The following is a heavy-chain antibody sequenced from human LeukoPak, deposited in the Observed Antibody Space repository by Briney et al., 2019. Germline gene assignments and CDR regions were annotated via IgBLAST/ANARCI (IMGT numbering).Heavy chain of an antibody. CDR1: GFTFDDYA. CDR3: AKDTQYSGSYDGMDV. D-gene: IGHD1-26*01. J-gene: IGHJ6*02. V-gene: IGHV3-43*02. Sequence: GGSLRLSCAASGFTFDDYAMHWVRQAPGKGLEWVSLISGDGGSTYYADSVRGRFTISRDNSKNSLYLQTNSLRTEDTALYYCAKDTQYSGSYDGMDVWGQGTTVTVSS. CDR2: ISGDGGST.